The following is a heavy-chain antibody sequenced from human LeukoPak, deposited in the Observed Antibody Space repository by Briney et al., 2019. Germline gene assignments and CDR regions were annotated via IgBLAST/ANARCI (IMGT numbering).Heavy chain of an antibody. J-gene: IGHJ5*02. CDR3: ARHNNWFDP. Sequence: SETLSLTCTVSGGSISSSSYYWGWIRQPPGKGLEWIGSIYYSGSTYYNPSLKSRVTISVDTSKNQFSLKLSSVTAADTAVYHCARHNNWFDPWGQGTLVTVSS. CDR1: GGSISSSSYY. CDR2: IYYSGST. V-gene: IGHV4-39*01.